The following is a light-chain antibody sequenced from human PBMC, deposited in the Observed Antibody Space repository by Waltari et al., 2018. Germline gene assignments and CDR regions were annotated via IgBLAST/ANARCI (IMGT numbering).Light chain of an antibody. CDR3: QQYGSSPYT. Sequence: EIVLTQSPGTLSLSPGDRATLSCRASQSVSSSYLAWYQQKPCQAPRLLIYGASSRATGIPDGFSGSGSGTDFTLTISRLEPEDFAVYYCQQYGSSPYTFGQGTKLEIK. CDR1: QSVSSSY. CDR2: GAS. V-gene: IGKV3-20*01. J-gene: IGKJ2*01.